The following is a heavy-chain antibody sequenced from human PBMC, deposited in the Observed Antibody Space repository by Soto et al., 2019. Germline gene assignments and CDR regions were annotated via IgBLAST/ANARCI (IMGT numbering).Heavy chain of an antibody. CDR3: ASVPVFYSGAYHGVFYY. CDR2: INAGNGNT. Sequence: ASVKVSCKASGYTFTSYAMHWVRQAPGQRLEWMGWINAGNGNTKYSQKFQGRVTITRDTSASTAYMELSSLRSEDTAVYYCASVPVFYSGAYHGVFYYRAQGTLVTVSS. D-gene: IGHD3-22*01. J-gene: IGHJ4*02. V-gene: IGHV1-3*01. CDR1: GYTFTSYA.